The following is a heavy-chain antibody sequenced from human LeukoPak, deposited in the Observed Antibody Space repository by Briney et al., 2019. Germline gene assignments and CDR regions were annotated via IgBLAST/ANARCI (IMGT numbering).Heavy chain of an antibody. CDR2: INNDGGST. Sequence: QPGGSLRLSCAASGFTFSSYWMHWVRQAPGKGLVWVSRINNDGGSTNYADSVKGRFTISRDNSKNTLYLQMNSLRAEDTAVYYCAREKGNYFDYWGQGTLVTVSS. CDR3: AREKGNYFDY. J-gene: IGHJ4*02. D-gene: IGHD3-10*01. CDR1: GFTFSSYW. V-gene: IGHV3-74*01.